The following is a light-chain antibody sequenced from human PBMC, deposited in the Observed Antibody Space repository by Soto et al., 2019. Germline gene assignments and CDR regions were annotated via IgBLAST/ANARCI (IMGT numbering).Light chain of an antibody. CDR1: QSVSSN. Sequence: EIVMTQSPATLSVSPGERATLSCRASQSVSSNLAWYQQKPGQAPMLLIYGASTRATGIPARFSGSGSGTEFTLTISSLQSEDFAVYYCQQYNNWRWTFGQGTKVDIK. J-gene: IGKJ1*01. V-gene: IGKV3-15*01. CDR2: GAS. CDR3: QQYNNWRWT.